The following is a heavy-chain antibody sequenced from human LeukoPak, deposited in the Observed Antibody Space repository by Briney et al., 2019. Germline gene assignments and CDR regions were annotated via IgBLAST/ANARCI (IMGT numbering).Heavy chain of an antibody. CDR3: ARDQSGYDFWGAFDI. Sequence: GGSLRLSCAASRFTFSSYAMHWVRQAPGKGLEYVSAISSNGGSTYYANSVKGRFTISRDNSKNTLYLQMGSLRAEDMAVYYCARDQSGYDFWGAFDIWGQGTMVTVSS. V-gene: IGHV3-64*01. CDR2: ISSNGGST. J-gene: IGHJ3*02. D-gene: IGHD5-12*01. CDR1: RFTFSSYA.